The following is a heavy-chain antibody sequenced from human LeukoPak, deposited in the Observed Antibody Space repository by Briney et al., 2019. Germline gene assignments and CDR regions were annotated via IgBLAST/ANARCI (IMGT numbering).Heavy chain of an antibody. CDR2: MNPNSGNT. D-gene: IGHD6-13*01. CDR1: GYTFTSYD. J-gene: IGHJ5*02. Sequence: ASAKVSCKASGYTFTSYDINWVRQATGQGLEWMGWMNPNSGNTGYAQKFQGRVTMTRNTSISTAYMELSSLRSEDTAVYYCATLYSSSWYGWFDPWGQGTLVTVSS. CDR3: ATLYSSSWYGWFDP. V-gene: IGHV1-8*01.